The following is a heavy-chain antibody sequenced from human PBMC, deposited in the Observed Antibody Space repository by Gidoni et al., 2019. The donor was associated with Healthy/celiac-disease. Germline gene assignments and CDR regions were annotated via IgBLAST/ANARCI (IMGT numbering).Heavy chain of an antibody. D-gene: IGHD5-12*01. V-gene: IGHV3-23*01. CDR3: AKDGGYSGYEEGDY. J-gene: IGHJ4*02. CDR1: GFTFSSYA. Sequence: EVQLLESGGGLVQPGGSLRLSCAASGFTFSSYAMSWVRQAPGKGLEWVSAIIGGGGSTYYADSVKGRFTISRDNSKNTLYLQMNSLRAEDTAVYYCAKDGGYSGYEEGDYWGQGTLVTVSS. CDR2: IIGGGGST.